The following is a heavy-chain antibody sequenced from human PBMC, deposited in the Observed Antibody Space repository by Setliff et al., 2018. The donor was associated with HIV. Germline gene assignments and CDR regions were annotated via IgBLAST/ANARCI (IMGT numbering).Heavy chain of an antibody. CDR3: ARGGFYSSDYYLLDY. CDR1: GGSLSGYH. CDR2: INHSGST. D-gene: IGHD6-19*01. J-gene: IGHJ4*02. Sequence: PSETLSLTCAGYGGSLSGYHWSGIRQSPEKGLEWIGEINHSGSTNYNPSLKSRVTMSVDTSKNQFSLKVTSVTAADTAVYYCARGGFYSSDYYLLDYWGQGTLVTVSS. V-gene: IGHV4-34*01.